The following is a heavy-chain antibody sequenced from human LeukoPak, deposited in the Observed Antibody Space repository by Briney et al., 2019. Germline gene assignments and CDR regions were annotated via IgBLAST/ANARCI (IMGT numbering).Heavy chain of an antibody. V-gene: IGHV4-39*01. J-gene: IGHJ4*02. Sequence: SETLCLTCTVSGGSISSSSYYWGWIRQPPGKGLEWIGSIYYSGSTYYNPSLKSRITISVDTSKNQFSLKLSSVTAADTAVYYCAIGVYDFWSGYYGILGYWGQGTLVTVSS. CDR3: AIGVYDFWSGYYGILGY. CDR2: IYYSGST. CDR1: GGSISSSSYY. D-gene: IGHD3-3*01.